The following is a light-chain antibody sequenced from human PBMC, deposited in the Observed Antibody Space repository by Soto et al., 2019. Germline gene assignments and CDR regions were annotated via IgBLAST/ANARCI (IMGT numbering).Light chain of an antibody. J-gene: IGKJ4*01. CDR1: QGIRND. CDR3: QKYNNGGPLT. CDR2: AAS. V-gene: IGKV1-27*01. Sequence: IQMTQSPSSLSASVGDRVTITCRASQGIRNDLGWYQQKPGKAPTLLIDAASTLQSGVPSRFSGSGSGTDFTLTINNLQPDDVATYYCQKYNNGGPLTFGGGTKV.